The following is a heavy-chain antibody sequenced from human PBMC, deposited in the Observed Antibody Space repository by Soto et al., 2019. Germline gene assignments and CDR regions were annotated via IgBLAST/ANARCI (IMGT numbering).Heavy chain of an antibody. CDR3: ARSPALKARPANIGMDV. CDR2: INPNSGGT. J-gene: IGHJ6*02. D-gene: IGHD5-12*01. Sequence: APVKLSCKSSVYRITGDHMRRRSLAPRQGLEWMGWINPNSGGTNYAQKFQGWVTMTRDTPISTAYMELSRLRSDDTAVYYCARSPALKARPANIGMDVWGQGTTVTVSS. CDR1: VYRITGDH. V-gene: IGHV1-2*04.